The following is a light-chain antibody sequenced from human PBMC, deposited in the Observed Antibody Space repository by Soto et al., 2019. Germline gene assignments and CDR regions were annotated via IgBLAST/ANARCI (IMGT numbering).Light chain of an antibody. Sequence: DIQRTQSPSSVSASVGDRVTITCRASQGISNWLAWYQQKAGKAPNLLIFDASILQSGVPSRFSGSGSGTDFTLTISRLQPEDFGAYYCQQAKSFPPTFGGGTKVDIK. CDR3: QQAKSFPPT. V-gene: IGKV1-12*01. CDR2: DAS. CDR1: QGISNW. J-gene: IGKJ4*01.